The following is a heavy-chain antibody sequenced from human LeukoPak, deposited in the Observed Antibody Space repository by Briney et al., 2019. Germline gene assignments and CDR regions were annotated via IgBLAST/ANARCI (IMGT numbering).Heavy chain of an antibody. CDR2: IKQDGREK. CDR3: ARDGGATVTTVDY. J-gene: IGHJ4*02. D-gene: IGHD4-17*01. V-gene: IGHV3-7*01. Sequence: PGGSLTLSCTVSGLSLNNYAMSWVRQAPGKGREWVANIKQDGREKYYVDSVKGRFTISRDNAKNSLYLQRNSLRAEDTAVYYCARDGGATVTTVDYWGQGTLVTVSS. CDR1: GLSLNNYA.